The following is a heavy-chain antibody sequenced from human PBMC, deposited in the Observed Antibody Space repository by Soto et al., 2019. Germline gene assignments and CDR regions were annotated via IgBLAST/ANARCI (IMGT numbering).Heavy chain of an antibody. CDR1: GGSIGGGGYY. Sequence: QVQLQESGPGLVKPSETLSLTCTVSGGSIGGGGYYWSGSRQPPGKGLEWIGYTYDSGSTYYNPSLKSRISISVDTSKNQFSLRLTSVTAADTAVYYCAREIIPLTTDWYVDLWGRGTLVTVSS. J-gene: IGHJ2*01. CDR2: TYDSGST. D-gene: IGHD4-17*01. V-gene: IGHV4-30-4*01. CDR3: AREIIPLTTDWYVDL.